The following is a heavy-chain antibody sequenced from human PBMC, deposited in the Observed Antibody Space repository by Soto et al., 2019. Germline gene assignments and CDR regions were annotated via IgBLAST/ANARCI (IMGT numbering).Heavy chain of an antibody. CDR3: ARGRYCLTGRCFPNWFDS. CDR1: GDSISTVDYF. CDR2: IYKSATT. Sequence: SETLSLTCSVSGDSISTVDYFWAWIRQPPGQALEYIGYIYKSATTYYNPSFESRVAISLETSKSHFSLNVTSVTAADTAVYFCARGRYCLTGRCFPNWFDSWGQGTLVTVSS. D-gene: IGHD2-15*01. J-gene: IGHJ5*01. V-gene: IGHV4-30-4*01.